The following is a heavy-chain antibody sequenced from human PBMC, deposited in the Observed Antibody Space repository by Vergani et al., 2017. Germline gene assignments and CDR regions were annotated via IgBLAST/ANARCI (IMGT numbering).Heavy chain of an antibody. CDR2: IIPIFGTA. V-gene: IGHV1-69*01. J-gene: IGHJ4*02. CDR1: GGTFSSYA. D-gene: IGHD2-15*01. Sequence: QVQLVQSGAEVKKPGSSVKVSCKASGGTFSSYAISWVRQAPGQGLEWMGGIIPIFGTANDAQKFQGRVTITADEYTSTAYMGLSSLRSEDTAVYYCARSDCSGSSCYHFGYWGQGSLVTVSS. CDR3: ARSDCSGSSCYHFGY.